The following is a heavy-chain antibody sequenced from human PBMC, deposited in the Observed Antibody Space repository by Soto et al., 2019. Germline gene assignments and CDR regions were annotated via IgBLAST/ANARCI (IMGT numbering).Heavy chain of an antibody. Sequence: QVQLVESGGGLVQPGSSWSLSGAASGCSLRNYAFHWVRQPPGKGLEWVALISHNDEPKKFYADSVQGRFTISRGNFKNTVYLQMNSLRDEDTAVYHCARGVRAETYYNAFDYWGQGTQVTVSS. CDR3: ARGVRAETYYNAFDY. CDR2: ISHNDEPKK. CDR1: GCSLRNYA. V-gene: IGHV3-30*04. J-gene: IGHJ4*01. D-gene: IGHD3-10*01.